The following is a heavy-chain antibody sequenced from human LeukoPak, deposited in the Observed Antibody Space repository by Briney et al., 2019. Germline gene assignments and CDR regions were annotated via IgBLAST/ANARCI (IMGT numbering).Heavy chain of an antibody. CDR3: ARWGSSWPEYYFDY. Sequence: SVKVSCKASGYTFTSYYMHWVRQAPGQGLEWMGGIIPIFGTANYAQKFQGRVTITADESTSTAYMELSSLRSEDTAVYYCARWGSSWPEYYFDYWGQGTLVTVSS. CDR2: IIPIFGTA. J-gene: IGHJ4*02. V-gene: IGHV1-69*13. CDR1: GYTFTSYY. D-gene: IGHD6-13*01.